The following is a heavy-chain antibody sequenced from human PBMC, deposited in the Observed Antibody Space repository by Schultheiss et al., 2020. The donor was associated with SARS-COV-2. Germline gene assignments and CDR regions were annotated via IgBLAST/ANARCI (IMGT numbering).Heavy chain of an antibody. CDR3: ARGSYSSSWYIDY. V-gene: IGHV4-34*01. CDR2: INHSGST. D-gene: IGHD6-13*01. J-gene: IGHJ4*02. CDR1: GGSISSYY. Sequence: SETLSLTCTVSGGSISSYYWGWIRQPPGKGLEWIGEINHSGSTNYNPSLKSRVTISVDTSKNQFSLKLSSVTAADTAVYYCARGSYSSSWYIDYWGQGTLVTVSS.